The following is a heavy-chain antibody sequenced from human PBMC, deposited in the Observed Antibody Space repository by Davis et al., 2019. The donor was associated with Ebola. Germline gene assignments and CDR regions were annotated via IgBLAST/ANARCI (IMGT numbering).Heavy chain of an antibody. J-gene: IGHJ6*02. CDR3: AREHRRFVDTAMVLGGMDV. D-gene: IGHD5-18*01. CDR1: GFTFSDYY. CDR2: ISSSGSTI. Sequence: SLNLSCASPGFTFSDYYMSWSRQAPGKGLEWVSYISSSGSTIYYADSVKGRFTISRDNAKNSLYLQMNSLRAEDTAVYYCAREHRRFVDTAMVLGGMDVWGQGTTVTVSS. V-gene: IGHV3-11*01.